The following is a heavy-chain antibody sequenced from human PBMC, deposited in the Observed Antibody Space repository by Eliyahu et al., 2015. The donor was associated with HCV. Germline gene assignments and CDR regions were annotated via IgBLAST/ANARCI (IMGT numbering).Heavy chain of an antibody. CDR1: GGSISSSSYY. J-gene: IGHJ4*02. Sequence: QLQLQESGPGLVKPSETLSLTXTVSGGSISSSSYYWGWIRQPPGKGLEWIGSIYYSGSTYYNPSLKSRVTISVDTSKNQFSLKLSSVTAADTAVYYCARLVLPYTGATYWGQGTLVTVSS. CDR3: ARLVLPYTGATY. CDR2: IYYSGST. V-gene: IGHV4-39*01. D-gene: IGHD2-2*02.